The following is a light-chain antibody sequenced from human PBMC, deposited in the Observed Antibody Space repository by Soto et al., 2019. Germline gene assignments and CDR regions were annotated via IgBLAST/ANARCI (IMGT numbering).Light chain of an antibody. J-gene: IGKJ1*01. CDR3: QQSDTYVT. CDR1: QSISSW. Sequence: DIQMTQSPSTLSASVGDRVTINCRASQSISSWLAWYQQKPGKAPKVLIYGASSLESGVPSRFSGSGSGTEFTLTISSLQPDDFATYYCQQSDTYVTCGQGTKGDIK. V-gene: IGKV1-5*01. CDR2: GAS.